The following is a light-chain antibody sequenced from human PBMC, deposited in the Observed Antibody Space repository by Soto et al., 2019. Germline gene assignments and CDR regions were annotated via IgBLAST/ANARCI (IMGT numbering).Light chain of an antibody. Sequence: AIRMTQSPSSFSASTGDRVTITCRASQGISSHLDWYQVKPGKAPRLLIYTASYLESGVPSRFSGSGSGTDFTLTISSLQYEDFAVYYCQQYFSYPLTFGGGTKVEIK. CDR1: QGISSH. CDR2: TAS. CDR3: QQYFSYPLT. V-gene: IGKV1-8*01. J-gene: IGKJ4*01.